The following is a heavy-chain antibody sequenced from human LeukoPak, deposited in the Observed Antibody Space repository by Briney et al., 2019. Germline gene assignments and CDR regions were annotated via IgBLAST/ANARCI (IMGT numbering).Heavy chain of an antibody. V-gene: IGHV4-59*01. J-gene: IGHJ4*02. CDR3: AISITGTTPWFDY. CDR2: IYYSGST. Sequence: SETLSLTCTVSGGSISSYYWSWIRQPPGKGLEWIGYIYYSGSTNYNPSPKSRVTISVDTSKNQFSLKLSSVTAADTAVYYCAISITGTTPWFDYWGQGTLVTVSS. CDR1: GGSISSYY. D-gene: IGHD1-7*01.